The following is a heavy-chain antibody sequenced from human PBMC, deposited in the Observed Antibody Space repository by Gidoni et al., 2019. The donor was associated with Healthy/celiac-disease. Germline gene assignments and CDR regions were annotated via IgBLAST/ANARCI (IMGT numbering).Heavy chain of an antibody. CDR3: ASSSSGWYADAFDI. Sequence: QVQLLESGGGVVQPGRSLILPCAASGFPFSSYAMHWVRQAPGKGLEWVAVISYDGSNKYYADSVKGRFTISRDNSKNTLYLQMNSLRAEDTAVYYCASSSSGWYADAFDIWGQGTMVTVSS. CDR2: ISYDGSNK. J-gene: IGHJ3*02. CDR1: GFPFSSYA. D-gene: IGHD6-19*01. V-gene: IGHV3-30-3*01.